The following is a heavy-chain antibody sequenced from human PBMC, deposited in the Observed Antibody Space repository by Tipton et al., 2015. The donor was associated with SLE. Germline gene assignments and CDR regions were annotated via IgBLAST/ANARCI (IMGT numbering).Heavy chain of an antibody. CDR3: TTGMHYDFWSGYPLGYYGMDV. CDR2: ISGSGGST. Sequence: GSLRLSCAASGFTFSSYAMSWVRQAPGKGLEWVSAISGSGGSTYYADSVKGRFTISRDNSKNTLYLQMNSLKTEDTAVYYCTTGMHYDFWSGYPLGYYGMDVWGQGTTVTVSS. D-gene: IGHD3-3*01. J-gene: IGHJ6*02. CDR1: GFTFSSYA. V-gene: IGHV3-23*01.